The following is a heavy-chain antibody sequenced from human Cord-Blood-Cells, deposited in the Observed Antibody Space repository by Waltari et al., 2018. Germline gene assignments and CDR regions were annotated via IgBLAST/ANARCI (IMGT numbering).Heavy chain of an antibody. CDR2: INHSGST. J-gene: IGHJ4*02. V-gene: IGHV4-34*01. CDR3: ARGPKNWNFDY. CDR1: GGSFSGYY. Sequence: QVQLQQWGAGLLQPSETLSLTCAVYGGSFSGYYWSWCRQPPGKGLEWIGEINHSGSTNYNPSLKSRVTISVDTSKNQFSLKLSSVTASDTAVYYCARGPKNWNFDYWGQGTLVTVSS. D-gene: IGHD1-1*01.